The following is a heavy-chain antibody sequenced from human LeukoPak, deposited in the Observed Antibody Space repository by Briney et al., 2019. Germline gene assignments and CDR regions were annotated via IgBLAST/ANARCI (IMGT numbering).Heavy chain of an antibody. CDR2: IIPILGIA. Sequence: SVKVSCKASGGTFSSYAICWVRQAPGQGLEWMGRIIPILGIANYAQKFQGRVTITADKSTSTAYMELSSLRSEDTAVYYCARVPSQNYGMDVWGQGTTVTVSS. J-gene: IGHJ6*02. CDR3: ARVPSQNYGMDV. V-gene: IGHV1-69*04. D-gene: IGHD2-2*01. CDR1: GGTFSSYA.